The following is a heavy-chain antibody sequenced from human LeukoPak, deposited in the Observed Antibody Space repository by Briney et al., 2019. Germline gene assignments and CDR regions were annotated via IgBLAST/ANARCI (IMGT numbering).Heavy chain of an antibody. CDR2: ISYDGSNK. D-gene: IGHD3-9*01. CDR1: GFTFSSYA. V-gene: IGHV3-30-3*01. J-gene: IGHJ4*02. CDR3: ATHGYSELRYFDWSTNE. Sequence: GGSLKLSCAASGFTFSSYAMHWVRQAPGKGLEWVAVISYDGSNKYYADSVKGRFTISRDNAKKSLYLQMDSLRAEDTAVYYCATHGYSELRYFDWSTNEWGQGTLVTVSS.